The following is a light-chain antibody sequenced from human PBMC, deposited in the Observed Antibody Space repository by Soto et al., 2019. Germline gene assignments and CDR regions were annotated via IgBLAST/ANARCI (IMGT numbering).Light chain of an antibody. CDR2: GAS. V-gene: IGKV3-20*01. J-gene: IGKJ2*01. CDR1: QRVSSNY. CDR3: QQYANSPHT. Sequence: EIVLTQSPGTLSLSPGERATLSRRASQRVSSNYLAWFQQKPGQAPRLVIYGASSRATGIPDRFSGSGSGTDFTLTISRLEPGDFAVYYCQQYANSPHTFGQGTNLEIK.